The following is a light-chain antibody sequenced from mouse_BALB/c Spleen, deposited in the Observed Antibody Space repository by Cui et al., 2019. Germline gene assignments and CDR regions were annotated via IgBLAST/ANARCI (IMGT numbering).Light chain of an antibody. CDR2: DTS. V-gene: IGKV4-55*01. CDR3: QQWSSYPRT. Sequence: QIVRTKSPAIMSAYPGEKVTMTCSASSSVSYMYWYQQRPGSSTRLLIYDTSNLASGVPVRFSGSGSGTSYSLTISRMEAEDAATYYCQQWSSYPRTFGAGTKLEL. CDR1: SSVSY. J-gene: IGKJ5*01.